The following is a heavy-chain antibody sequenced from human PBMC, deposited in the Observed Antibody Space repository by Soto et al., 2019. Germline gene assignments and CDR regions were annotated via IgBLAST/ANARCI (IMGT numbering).Heavy chain of an antibody. J-gene: IGHJ5*02. D-gene: IGHD4-17*01. CDR3: ARHGFYGDYSSNYFDP. V-gene: IGHV5-51*01. Sequence: GESLKISCKGSGYSFSNYWIAWVRQMPGKGLEYMGIIYPSDSQTRYSPSFQGQVTISADKSISTAYLQWSSLKASDTAIYYCARHGFYGDYSSNYFDPWGQGTLVTVSS. CDR1: GYSFSNYW. CDR2: IYPSDSQT.